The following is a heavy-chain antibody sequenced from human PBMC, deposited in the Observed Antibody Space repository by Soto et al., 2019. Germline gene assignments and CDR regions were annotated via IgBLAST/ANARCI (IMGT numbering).Heavy chain of an antibody. CDR2: ISYDGSNK. CDR3: ARDQWGSVRGVIGGVYYYYGMDV. D-gene: IGHD3-10*01. J-gene: IGHJ6*02. CDR1: GFTFSSYA. Sequence: GGSLRLSCAASGFTFSSYAMHWVRQAPGKGLEWVAVISYDGSNKYYADSVKGRFTISRDNSKNTLYLQMNSLRAEDTAVYYCARDQWGSVRGVIGGVYYYYGMDVWGQGTTVTVSS. V-gene: IGHV3-30-3*01.